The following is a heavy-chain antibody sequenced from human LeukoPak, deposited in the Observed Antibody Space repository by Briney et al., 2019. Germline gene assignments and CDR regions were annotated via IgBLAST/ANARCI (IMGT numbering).Heavy chain of an antibody. Sequence: ASVKVSCKASGYTFTSYDINWVRQATGQGLEWMGWMNPNSGNTGYAQKLQGRVTMTTDTSTSTAYMELRSLRSDDTAVYYCARGGYCSSTSCSNWFDPWGQGTLVTVSS. CDR1: GYTFTSYD. D-gene: IGHD2-2*01. J-gene: IGHJ5*02. CDR2: MNPNSGNT. CDR3: ARGGYCSSTSCSNWFDP. V-gene: IGHV1-8*01.